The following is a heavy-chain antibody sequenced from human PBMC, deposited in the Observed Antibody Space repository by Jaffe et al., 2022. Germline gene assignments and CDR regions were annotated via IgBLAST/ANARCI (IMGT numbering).Heavy chain of an antibody. Sequence: QVQLQQWGAGLLKPSETLSLTCAVYGGSFSGYYWSWIRQPPGKGLEWIGEINHSGSTNYNPSLKSRVTISVDTSKNQFSLKLSSVTAADTAVYYCARGRVEVSSSWYYDYYYYMDVWGKGTTVTVSS. CDR1: GGSFSGYY. CDR3: ARGRVEVSSSWYYDYYYYMDV. CDR2: INHSGST. D-gene: IGHD6-13*01. V-gene: IGHV4-34*01. J-gene: IGHJ6*03.